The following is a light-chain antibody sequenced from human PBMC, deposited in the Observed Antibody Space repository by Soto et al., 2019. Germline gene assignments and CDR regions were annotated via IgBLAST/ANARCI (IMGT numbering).Light chain of an antibody. CDR2: AVS. CDR1: ESVSDSQ. V-gene: IGKV3D-20*02. Sequence: EIVLTQSPGTLSLSPGDRATLSCRTSESVSDSQLAWYQQKFGQAPRLLIFAVSSRAAGIADRFSGSGSGTDFTLTISSLEPEDSAVYYCQQRSNWPPEFTFGQGTKLEIK. J-gene: IGKJ2*01. CDR3: QQRSNWPPEFT.